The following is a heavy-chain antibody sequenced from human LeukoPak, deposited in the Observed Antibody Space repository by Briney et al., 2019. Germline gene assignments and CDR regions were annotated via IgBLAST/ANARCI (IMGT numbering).Heavy chain of an antibody. V-gene: IGHV3-21*01. Sequence: PGGSLRLSCAASGFTFSSYSMNWVRQAPGKGLEWISAITSSSSCTFYADSVKGRFTISRDNAQNSLYLQMNSLRVEDTAIYYCARDPYNGAYSEGYYYYYMDVWGKGTTVTVSS. CDR2: ITSSSSCT. CDR1: GFTFSSYS. D-gene: IGHD1-1*01. J-gene: IGHJ6*03. CDR3: ARDPYNGAYSEGYYYYYMDV.